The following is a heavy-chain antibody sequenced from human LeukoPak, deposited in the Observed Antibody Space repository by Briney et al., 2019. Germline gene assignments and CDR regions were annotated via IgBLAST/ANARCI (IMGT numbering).Heavy chain of an antibody. J-gene: IGHJ6*02. V-gene: IGHV3-23*01. Sequence: PGGSLRLSCEASGFTFSSYAIRWVRQAPGTGLECVSSIPGSGGATYYADSVRGRFSISRDSSKNTVYLQMNSLRDEDTAVYYCARARPWDSSRSYYFGMDVWGHGTTVTVSS. D-gene: IGHD3-22*01. CDR1: GFTFSSYA. CDR2: IPGSGGAT. CDR3: ARARPWDSSRSYYFGMDV.